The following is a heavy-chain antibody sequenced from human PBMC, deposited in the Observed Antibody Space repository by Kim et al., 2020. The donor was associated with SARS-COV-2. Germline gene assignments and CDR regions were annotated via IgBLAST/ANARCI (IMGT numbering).Heavy chain of an antibody. D-gene: IGHD2-2*01. J-gene: IGHJ4*02. CDR3: ARDRYCSATNCYFDY. V-gene: IGHV1-69*06. Sequence: SVKVSCKSSGGTFSSFAITWVRQAPGQGLEWMGGIIPIFGTANYAQKFQGRVSITADKSTGAAFIELTNLRSEDTAVYYCARDRYCSATNCYFDYWGQG. CDR2: IIPIFGTA. CDR1: GGTFSSFA.